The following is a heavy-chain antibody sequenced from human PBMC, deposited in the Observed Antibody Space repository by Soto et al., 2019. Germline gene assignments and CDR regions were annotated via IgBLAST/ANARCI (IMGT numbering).Heavy chain of an antibody. D-gene: IGHD2-21*02. V-gene: IGHV3-11*01. CDR3: ARDWGDYFYYYGMDV. Sequence: VGSLRLSCAASGFTFSDYYMSWIRQAPGKGLEWVSYISSSGSTIYYADSVKGRFTISRDNAKNSLYLQMNSLRAEDTAVYYCARDWGDYFYYYGMDVWGQGTTVTVSS. J-gene: IGHJ6*02. CDR1: GFTFSDYY. CDR2: ISSSGSTI.